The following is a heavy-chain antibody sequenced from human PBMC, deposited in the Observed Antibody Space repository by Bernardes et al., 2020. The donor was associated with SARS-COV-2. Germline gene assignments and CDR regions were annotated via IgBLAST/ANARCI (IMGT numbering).Heavy chain of an antibody. CDR3: ARERTSSGWSDL. CDR2: ISRSSRTI. CDR1: GFTFSHYT. V-gene: IGHV3-21*01. Sequence: GGSLRLSCAASGFTFSHYTMNWVRQAPGKGLEWVSSISRSSRTIYYADSVKGRFTISRDNAKNSLYLQMNSLRAEDTAVYYCARERTSSGWSDLWGKGTLVTVS. J-gene: IGHJ5*02. D-gene: IGHD6-19*01.